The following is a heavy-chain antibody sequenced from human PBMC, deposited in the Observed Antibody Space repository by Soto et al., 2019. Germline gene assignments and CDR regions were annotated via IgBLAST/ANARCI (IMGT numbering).Heavy chain of an antibody. Sequence: QLQLQESGPGLVKPSETLSLTCTVSGGSISSSSYYWGWIRQPPGKGLEWIGSIYYSGSTYYNPSLKSRVTISVDTSKNQFSLKLSSVTAADTAVYYCASNIAAAGRDAFDIWGQGTMVTVSS. J-gene: IGHJ3*02. CDR2: IYYSGST. CDR1: GGSISSSSYY. D-gene: IGHD6-13*01. CDR3: ASNIAAAGRDAFDI. V-gene: IGHV4-39*01.